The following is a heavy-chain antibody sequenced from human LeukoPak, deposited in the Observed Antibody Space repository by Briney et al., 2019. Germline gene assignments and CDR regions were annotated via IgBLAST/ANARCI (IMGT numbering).Heavy chain of an antibody. D-gene: IGHD4-23*01. CDR3: ATPGGTVVTQDDAFDI. CDR2: ISAYNGNT. Sequence: ASVKVSCKASGYTFTGYYMHWVRQAPGQGLEWMGWISAYNGNTNYAQKLQGRVTMTTDTSTSTAYMELRSLRSDDTAVYYCATPGGTVVTQDDAFDIWGQGTMVTVSS. V-gene: IGHV1-18*04. CDR1: GYTFTGYY. J-gene: IGHJ3*02.